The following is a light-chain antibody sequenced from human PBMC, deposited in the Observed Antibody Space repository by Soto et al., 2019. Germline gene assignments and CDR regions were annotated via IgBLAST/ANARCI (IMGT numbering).Light chain of an antibody. CDR3: QQYGSSRGT. J-gene: IGKJ1*01. CDR2: GAS. Sequence: EIVLTQSPGTLSLSPGDRATPPCTASQSVNNFLAWHQQKPGQTPRLLIYGASNRATGIPDRFSGSGSGTDFTLTSSRLEPEDFAVYYCQQYGSSRGTFGQGTKVDIK. CDR1: QSVNNF. V-gene: IGKV3-20*01.